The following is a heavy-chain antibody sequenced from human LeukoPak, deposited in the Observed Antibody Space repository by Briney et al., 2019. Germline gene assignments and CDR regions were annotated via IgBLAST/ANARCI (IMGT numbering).Heavy chain of an antibody. V-gene: IGHV3-7*01. CDR2: IKQDGTEK. CDR1: GFTFSSYS. CDR3: AELGITMIGGV. J-gene: IGHJ6*04. Sequence: GGSLRLSCAASGFTFSSYSMNWVRQAPGKGLEWVANIKQDGTEKYYVDSVKGRFTISRDNAKNSLYLQMNSLRAEDTAVYYCAELGITMIGGVWGKGTTVTISS. D-gene: IGHD3-10*02.